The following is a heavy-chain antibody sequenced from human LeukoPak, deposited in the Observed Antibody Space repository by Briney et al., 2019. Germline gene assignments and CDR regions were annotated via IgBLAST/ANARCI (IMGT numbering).Heavy chain of an antibody. D-gene: IGHD2-21*02. J-gene: IGHJ6*03. Sequence: PGVSLRLSCAASGFTFSSYSMNWVRQAPGKGLEWVSSISSSSSYIYYADSVKGRFTISRDNAKNSLYLQMNSLRAEDTAVYYCARAGTAYYYYYYMDVWGKGTTVTVSS. V-gene: IGHV3-21*01. CDR3: ARAGTAYYYYYYMDV. CDR1: GFTFSSYS. CDR2: ISSSSSYI.